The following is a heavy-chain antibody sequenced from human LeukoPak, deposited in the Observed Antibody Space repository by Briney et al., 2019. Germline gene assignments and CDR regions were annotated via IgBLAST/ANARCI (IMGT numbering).Heavy chain of an antibody. D-gene: IGHD3-10*01. Sequence: ASVKVSCKVSGYTLTELSMHWVRQAPGEGLEWMGGFDPEDGETIYAQKFQGRVTMTEDTSTDTAYMELSSLRSEDTAVYYCAISKYYGSGSYHLYNWFDPWGQGTLVTVSS. J-gene: IGHJ5*02. V-gene: IGHV1-24*01. CDR2: FDPEDGET. CDR1: GYTLTELS. CDR3: AISKYYGSGSYHLYNWFDP.